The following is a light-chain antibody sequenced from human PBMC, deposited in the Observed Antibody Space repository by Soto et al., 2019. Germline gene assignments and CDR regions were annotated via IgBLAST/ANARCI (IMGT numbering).Light chain of an antibody. CDR2: YDS. Sequence: SYELTQPPSVSVAPGKTATITCGGDNIGSKNVHWYQKKSGQAPALVIYYDSDRPSGIPERFSGSNSGNTATLTISRVEAGDEADYYCQVWDMISDHGVFGGGTKVTVL. J-gene: IGLJ3*02. V-gene: IGLV3-21*04. CDR1: NIGSKN. CDR3: QVWDMISDHGV.